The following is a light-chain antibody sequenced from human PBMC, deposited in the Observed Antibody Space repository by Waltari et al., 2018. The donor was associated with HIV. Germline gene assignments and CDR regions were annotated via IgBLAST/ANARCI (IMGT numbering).Light chain of an antibody. J-gene: IGLJ3*02. V-gene: IGLV6-57*01. Sequence: NFMLTQPHSVSESPGKTVTISCTRTGGSITSNYVQWYQRRPGRSPTTVIYEDEQRPSGGPGRFSGAIDSASNSASLTISGLKPEDEADYYCQSSDRNNQVFGGGTKLTVL. CDR1: GGSITSNY. CDR3: QSSDRNNQV. CDR2: EDE.